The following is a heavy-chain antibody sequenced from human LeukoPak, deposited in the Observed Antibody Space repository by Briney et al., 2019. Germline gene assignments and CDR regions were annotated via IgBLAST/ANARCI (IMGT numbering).Heavy chain of an antibody. D-gene: IGHD3-10*01. V-gene: IGHV3-30*02. J-gene: IGHJ4*02. CDR3: AKDQTGRLMVRGVPDY. CDR1: GFTFSSYG. CDR2: IRYDGSNK. Sequence: PGGSLRLSCAASGFTFSSYGMHWVRQAPGKGLEWVAFIRYDGSNKYYADSVKGRFTISRDNSKNTLYLQMNSLRAEDTAVYYCAKDQTGRLMVRGVPDYWGQGTLVTVSS.